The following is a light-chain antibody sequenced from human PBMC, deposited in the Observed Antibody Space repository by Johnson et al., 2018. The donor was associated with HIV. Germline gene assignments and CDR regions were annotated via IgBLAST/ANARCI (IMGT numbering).Light chain of an antibody. CDR3: GTWDSRLSVYV. CDR2: ESN. Sequence: QSVLTQPPSVSAAPGQKVTISCSGSNSNIGNNYVSWYQQVPGTAPKLLICESNKRPSGIPNRFSGSKSGTSATLGITGLQTADEAGYYCGTWDSRLSVYVFGTGTKVTVL. CDR1: NSNIGNNY. J-gene: IGLJ1*01. V-gene: IGLV1-51*02.